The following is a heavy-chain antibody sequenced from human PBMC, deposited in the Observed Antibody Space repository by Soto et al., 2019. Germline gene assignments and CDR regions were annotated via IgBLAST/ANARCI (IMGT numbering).Heavy chain of an antibody. V-gene: IGHV2-5*02. CDR1: GFSLSTSGVG. Sequence: SGPTLVNPTQTLTLTCTFSGFSLSTSGVGVGWIRQPPGKALEWLALIYWDDDKRYSPSLKSRLTITKDTSKNQVVLTMTNMDPVDTATYFCAHRAYYYDSSAYYPDAFDIWGQGTMVTVSS. CDR2: IYWDDDK. J-gene: IGHJ3*02. CDR3: AHRAYYYDSSAYYPDAFDI. D-gene: IGHD3-22*01.